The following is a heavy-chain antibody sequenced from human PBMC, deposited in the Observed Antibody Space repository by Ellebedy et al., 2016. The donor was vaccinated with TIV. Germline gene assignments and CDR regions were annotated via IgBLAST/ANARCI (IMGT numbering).Heavy chain of an antibody. Sequence: GESLKISXAASGFTLSNSGMTWVRQAPGKGLEWVSYISISGTTLYYADSVRGRFTISRDNAKNSLYLRMNSRRADDTAMYYCARVDRVSHAMDVWGQGTPVTVSS. D-gene: IGHD1-14*01. CDR2: ISISGTTL. J-gene: IGHJ6*02. CDR1: GFTLSNSG. V-gene: IGHV3-48*01. CDR3: ARVDRVSHAMDV.